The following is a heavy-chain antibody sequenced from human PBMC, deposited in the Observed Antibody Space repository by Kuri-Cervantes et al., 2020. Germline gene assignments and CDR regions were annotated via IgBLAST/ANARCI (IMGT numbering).Heavy chain of an antibody. CDR3: ARGYCSSTSCYIDY. J-gene: IGHJ4*02. CDR1: GGTFSSYA. Sequence: ASVKVSCKASGGTFSSYAISWVRQAPGQGLEWMGWMNPNSGNTGYAQKFQGRVTMTRNTSISTAYMELSSLRSEDTAVYYCARGYCSSTSCYIDYWGQGTLVTVSS. V-gene: IGHV1-8*02. D-gene: IGHD2-2*02. CDR2: MNPNSGNT.